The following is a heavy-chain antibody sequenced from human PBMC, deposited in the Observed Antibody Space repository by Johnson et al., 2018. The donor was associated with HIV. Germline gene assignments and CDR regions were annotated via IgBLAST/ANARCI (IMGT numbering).Heavy chain of an antibody. V-gene: IGHV3-73*01. D-gene: IGHD1-26*01. CDR2: IRNKANSYAT. CDR3: ARLIVGAPGAFDI. J-gene: IGHJ3*02. CDR1: GFTLGGSP. Sequence: VQLVESGGGVVQPGGSLKLSCAASGFTLGGSPMHWVRQASGKGLEWIGHIRNKANSYATEYAASVKGRFTISRDNAKNSLYLQMNSLRAEDTAVYYCARLIVGAPGAFDIWGQGTMVTVSS.